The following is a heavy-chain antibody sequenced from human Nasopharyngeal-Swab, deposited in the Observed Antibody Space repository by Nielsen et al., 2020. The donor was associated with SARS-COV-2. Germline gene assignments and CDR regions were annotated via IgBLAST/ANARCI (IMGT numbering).Heavy chain of an antibody. V-gene: IGHV3-30-3*01. CDR2: ISYDGSNK. CDR3: ARGSSSYYFDY. Sequence: GGSLRLSCAASGFTFSSYAMHWVRQAPGKGLEWVAVISYDGSNKHYADSVKGRFTISRDNSKNTLYLQMNSLRAEDTAVYYCARGSSSYYFDYWGQGTLVTVSS. J-gene: IGHJ4*02. CDR1: GFTFSSYA. D-gene: IGHD6-6*01.